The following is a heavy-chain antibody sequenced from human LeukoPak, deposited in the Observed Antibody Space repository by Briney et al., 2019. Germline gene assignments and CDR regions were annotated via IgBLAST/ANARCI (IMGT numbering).Heavy chain of an antibody. V-gene: IGHV3-53*01. CDR1: GFTLSSNY. D-gene: IGHD5-24*01. CDR3: ARGDGYNYWDY. Sequence: GGSLRLSCAASGFTLSSNYMSWVRQAPGKGLEWGSVIYIGGNTYYADSVKGQFTISRDNSKNTLYLQMNSLTAEDTAVYYCARGDGYNYWDYWGQGTLVTVSS. CDR2: IYIGGNT. J-gene: IGHJ4*02.